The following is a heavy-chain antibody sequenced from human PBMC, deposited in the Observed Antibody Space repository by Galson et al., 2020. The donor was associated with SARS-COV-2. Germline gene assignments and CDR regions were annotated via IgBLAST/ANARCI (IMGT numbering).Heavy chain of an antibody. V-gene: IGHV3-7*01. CDR2: MNQDGSEK. Sequence: GESLKISCAASGFTFNIYWMTWVRQAPGKGLEWVANMNQDGSEKYYVDSVKGRFTISRDNAKNSLYLQMNSLRAEDTALYYCARVSLSGFSRVSFDIWGQGTMVTVSS. CDR1: GFTFNIYW. J-gene: IGHJ3*02. CDR3: ARVSLSGFSRVSFDI. D-gene: IGHD5-12*01.